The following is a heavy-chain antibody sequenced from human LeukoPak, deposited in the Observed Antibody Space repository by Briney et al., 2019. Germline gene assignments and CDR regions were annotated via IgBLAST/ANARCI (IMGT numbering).Heavy chain of an antibody. Sequence: SETLSPTCAVSGYSISSGYYWGWIRQPPGKGLEWIGSIYHSGSTYYNPSLKSRVTISVDTSKNQFSLKLSSVTAADTAVYYCARPLGVDYDSSGPRFDYGGQGTLVTVSS. D-gene: IGHD3-22*01. CDR2: IYHSGST. CDR1: GYSISSGYY. CDR3: ARPLGVDYDSSGPRFDY. V-gene: IGHV4-38-2*01. J-gene: IGHJ4*02.